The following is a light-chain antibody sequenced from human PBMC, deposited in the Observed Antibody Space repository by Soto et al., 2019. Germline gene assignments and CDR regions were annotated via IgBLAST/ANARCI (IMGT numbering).Light chain of an antibody. CDR1: QSITNNF. J-gene: IGKJ1*01. CDR2: GAS. Sequence: DIVLTQSPGTLSLSPGERATLSCRASQSITNNFLAWYQQKPGQAPRLLIYGASYRATGIPARFSGSGSATDFTLTISSLEPEDFAVYYCQHYGSSPETFGQGTKVDIK. V-gene: IGKV3-20*01. CDR3: QHYGSSPET.